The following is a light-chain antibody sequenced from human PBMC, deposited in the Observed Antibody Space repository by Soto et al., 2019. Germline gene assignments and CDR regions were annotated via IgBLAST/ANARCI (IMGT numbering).Light chain of an antibody. CDR1: SSDVGGYNY. J-gene: IGLJ1*01. V-gene: IGLV2-14*01. CDR2: AVT. CDR3: SSYTSSSTL. Sequence: QSVLTQPASVSGSPGQSITISCIGTSSDVGGYNYVSWYQQHPGKAPKLMIYAVTDRPSGVSSRFSGSKSGNTASLTISGLQAEDEADYYCSSYTSSSTLFGTGTKVTVL.